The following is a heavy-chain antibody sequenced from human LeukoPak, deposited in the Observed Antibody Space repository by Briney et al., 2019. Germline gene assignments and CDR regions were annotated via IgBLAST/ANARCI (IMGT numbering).Heavy chain of an antibody. D-gene: IGHD5-24*01. CDR3: ARGERAMATRKAGFDY. Sequence: GESLKISCTASGYDFANSWLGWVRQTPGKGLEWMGIIYSRDSDTKYSPSFQGQVTISADKSIRTAYLQWSSLTGSDTAMYYCARGERAMATRKAGFDYWGQGTLVTVSS. J-gene: IGHJ4*02. V-gene: IGHV5-51*01. CDR1: GYDFANSW. CDR2: IYSRDSDT.